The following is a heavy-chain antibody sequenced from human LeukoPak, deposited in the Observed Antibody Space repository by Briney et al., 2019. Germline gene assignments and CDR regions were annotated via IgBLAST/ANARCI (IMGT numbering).Heavy chain of an antibody. CDR1: GDSISSSSYY. J-gene: IGHJ5*02. D-gene: IGHD6-13*01. CDR2: IYYSGST. Sequence: KPSETLSLTCTVSGDSISSSSYYWGWIRQPPGKGLEWIGSIYYSGSTYYNPSLKSRVTISVDTSKNQFSLKLSSVTAADTAVYYCARPAAAAGIWFDPWGQGTLVTVSS. V-gene: IGHV4-39*01. CDR3: ARPAAAAGIWFDP.